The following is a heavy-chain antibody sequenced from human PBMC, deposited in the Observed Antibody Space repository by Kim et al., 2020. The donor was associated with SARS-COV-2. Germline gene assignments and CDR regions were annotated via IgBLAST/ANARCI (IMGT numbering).Heavy chain of an antibody. CDR3: ARGADYDYVWGSYRTPGY. CDR2: ISSSSSYI. Sequence: GGSLRLSCAASGFTFSSYSMNWVRQAPGKGLEWVSSISSSSSYIYYADSVKGRFTISRDNAKNSLYLQMNSLRAEDTAVYYCARGADYDYVWGSYRTPGYWGQGTLVTVSS. CDR1: GFTFSSYS. D-gene: IGHD3-16*02. J-gene: IGHJ4*02. V-gene: IGHV3-21*01.